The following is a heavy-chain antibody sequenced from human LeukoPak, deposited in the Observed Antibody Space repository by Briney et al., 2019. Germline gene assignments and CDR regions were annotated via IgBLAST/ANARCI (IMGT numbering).Heavy chain of an antibody. CDR1: GYTFTSYG. CDR3: ARELYRDSLPVSWFDP. J-gene: IGHJ5*02. Sequence: ASVKVSGKASGYTFTSYGISWVRQAPGQGREWMGWISDYNGNTNYAQKLQGRVTMTTDTSTSTAYMELRSLRSDDTAVYYCARELYRDSLPVSWFDPWGQGTLVTVSS. V-gene: IGHV1-18*01. D-gene: IGHD4-11*01. CDR2: ISDYNGNT.